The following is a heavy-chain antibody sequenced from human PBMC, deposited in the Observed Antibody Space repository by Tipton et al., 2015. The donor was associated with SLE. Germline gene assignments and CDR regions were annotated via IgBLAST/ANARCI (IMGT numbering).Heavy chain of an antibody. D-gene: IGHD5-12*01. CDR3: AREADANGYDAHFDY. CDR2: INDSGTT. Sequence: TLSLTCTVSGRSISSSIFRWGWVRQSPGKGLEWIGNINDSGTTYYNTSLKSRVTISVDTSKNQFSLKVTSVTAADTAVYYCAREADANGYDAHFDYWGPRTLVTVSS. V-gene: IGHV4-39*07. J-gene: IGHJ4*02. CDR1: GRSISSSIFR.